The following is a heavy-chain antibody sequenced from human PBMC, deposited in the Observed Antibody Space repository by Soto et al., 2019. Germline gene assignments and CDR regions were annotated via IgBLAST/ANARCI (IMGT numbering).Heavy chain of an antibody. J-gene: IGHJ4*02. Sequence: PGGSLRLSCAASGFSLSTCAMTWVRQAPGKGLEWVLCISGSGDTTYYADSVKGRFTISRDASKNTVYLQMNSLRVDDTAVYYCAKGHPGGSCYSGLDCWGQGTLVTSPQ. V-gene: IGHV3-23*01. CDR3: AKGHPGGSCYSGLDC. CDR1: GFSLSTCA. CDR2: ISGSGDTT. D-gene: IGHD2-15*01.